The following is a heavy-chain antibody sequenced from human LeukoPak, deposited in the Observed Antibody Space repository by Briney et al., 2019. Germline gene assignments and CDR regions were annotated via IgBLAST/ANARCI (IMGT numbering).Heavy chain of an antibody. CDR3: ARDGLQGSIL. CDR2: IYNSGST. D-gene: IGHD4-11*01. V-gene: IGHV4-59*01. Sequence: PSETLSLTCTVSGVSISGYYWSWIRQPPGKGLEWIGYIYNSGSTTYDPSLKSRVTISVDTSKNQFSLRLRSVTAVDTAVYYCARDGLQGSILWGQGTLVTVSS. CDR1: GVSISGYY. J-gene: IGHJ4*02.